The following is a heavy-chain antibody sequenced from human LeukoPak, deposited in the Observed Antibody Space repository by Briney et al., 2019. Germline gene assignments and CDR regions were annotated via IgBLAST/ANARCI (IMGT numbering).Heavy chain of an antibody. CDR3: ARSRSGYYEDY. CDR1: GFTFSSYW. CDR2: IKEDGSEK. Sequence: GGSLSLSCAASGFTFSSYWMSWARQAPGKGLEWVANIKEDGSEKYYVDSAKGRFTISRDNATNSLSLQLNSLSAEDTAVYYCARSRSGYYEDYWGQGTLVTVSS. J-gene: IGHJ4*02. D-gene: IGHD5-12*01. V-gene: IGHV3-7*01.